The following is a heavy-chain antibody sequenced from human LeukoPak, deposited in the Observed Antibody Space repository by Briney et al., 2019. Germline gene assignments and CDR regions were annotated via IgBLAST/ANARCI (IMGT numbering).Heavy chain of an antibody. J-gene: IGHJ4*02. D-gene: IGHD2-2*02. V-gene: IGHV3-33*01. Sequence: GGSLRLSCAASGFTFRNYGMHWVRQAPGKGLEWVANIWYDGSKNYYVDSVKGRFTISRDNFNNTLYLQMNSLRAEDTALYFCARAPYTTGRSFYFDSWGQGTLVTVSS. CDR1: GFTFRNYG. CDR2: IWYDGSKN. CDR3: ARAPYTTGRSFYFDS.